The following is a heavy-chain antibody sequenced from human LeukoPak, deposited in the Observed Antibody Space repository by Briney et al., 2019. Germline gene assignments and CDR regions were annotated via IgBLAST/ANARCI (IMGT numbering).Heavy chain of an antibody. CDR3: AKDDYDFWSGYSY. V-gene: IGHV3-23*01. D-gene: IGHD3-3*01. J-gene: IGHJ4*02. CDR2: ISGSGGSP. Sequence: GGSLRLSCAASGFTFSSYAMSWVRQAPGKGLEWVSAISGSGGSPYYADSVKGRFTISRDNSKNTLYLQMNSLRAEDTAVYYCAKDDYDFWSGYSYWGQGTLVTVSS. CDR1: GFTFSSYA.